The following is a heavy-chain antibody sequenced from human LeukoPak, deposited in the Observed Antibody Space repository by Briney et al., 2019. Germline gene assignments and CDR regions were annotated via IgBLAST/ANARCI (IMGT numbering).Heavy chain of an antibody. CDR1: GGSFSGYY. Sequence: PSETLSLTCAVYGGSFSGYYWSWIRQPPGKGLEWIGEINHSESTSYNPSLKSRVTISVDTSKNQFSLKLSSVTAADTAVYYCARAHGFYYYYYMDVWGKGTTVTVSS. CDR2: INHSEST. CDR3: ARAHGFYYYYYMDV. V-gene: IGHV4-34*01. J-gene: IGHJ6*03.